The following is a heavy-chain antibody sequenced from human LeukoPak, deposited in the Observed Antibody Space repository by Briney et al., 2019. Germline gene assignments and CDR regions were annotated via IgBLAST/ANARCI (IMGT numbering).Heavy chain of an antibody. J-gene: IGHJ4*02. Sequence: GSLRLSCTASGFTFSTYAMSLGRQAPGKGLEWVSAISSRGDITYYADSVKGPFTISRDNSKNTLYLQMNNLRAEDTAVYYCAKRLPYYFDYWGQGTLVTVSS. D-gene: IGHD2-21*01. V-gene: IGHV3-23*01. CDR2: ISSRGDIT. CDR3: AKRLPYYFDY. CDR1: GFTFSTYA.